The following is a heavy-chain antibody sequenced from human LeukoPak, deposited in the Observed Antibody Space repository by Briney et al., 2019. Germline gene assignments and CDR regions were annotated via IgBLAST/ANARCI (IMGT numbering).Heavy chain of an antibody. CDR1: GGPISSYY. V-gene: IGHV4-59*01. J-gene: IGHJ4*02. D-gene: IGHD5-18*01. Sequence: PSETLSLTCTVSGGPISSYYWSWIRQPPGKGLEWIGYIYYSGSTNYNPSLKSRVTISVDTSKNQFSLKLSSVTAADTAVYYCARVRNRSGYSYGDFDYWGQGTLVTVSS. CDR2: IYYSGST. CDR3: ARVRNRSGYSYGDFDY.